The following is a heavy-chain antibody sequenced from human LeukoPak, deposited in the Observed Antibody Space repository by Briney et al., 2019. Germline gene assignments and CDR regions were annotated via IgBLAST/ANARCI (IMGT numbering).Heavy chain of an antibody. Sequence: GGSLRLSCAASGFTFSSYWMSWVRQAPGKGLEWVANIKQDGSEKYYVDSVKGRFTISRDNAKNSLYLQMNSLRAEDTAVYYCARDGDGYNWVDYFDYWGQGTLVTVSS. D-gene: IGHD5-24*01. CDR3: ARDGDGYNWVDYFDY. CDR1: GFTFSSYW. J-gene: IGHJ4*02. V-gene: IGHV3-7*03. CDR2: IKQDGSEK.